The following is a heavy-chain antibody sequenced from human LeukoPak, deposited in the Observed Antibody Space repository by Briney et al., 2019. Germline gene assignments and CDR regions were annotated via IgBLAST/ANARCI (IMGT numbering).Heavy chain of an antibody. D-gene: IGHD5-18*01. V-gene: IGHV4-38-2*01. Sequence: SETLSLTCAVSGYSISSGYYWGWIRQPPGKGLEWIGSIYHSGSTYYNPSLKSRVTISVDTSKNQSSLKLSSVTAADTAVYYCARRIQLWLQVEDYWGQGTLVTVSS. J-gene: IGHJ4*02. CDR3: ARRIQLWLQVEDY. CDR2: IYHSGST. CDR1: GYSISSGYY.